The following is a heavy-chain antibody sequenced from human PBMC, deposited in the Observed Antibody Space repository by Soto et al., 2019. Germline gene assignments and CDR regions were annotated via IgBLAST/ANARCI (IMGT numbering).Heavy chain of an antibody. CDR2: IYYSGST. CDR3: AREGRYYDVSSGYYSGAGLDA. CDR1: VVSISSYY. D-gene: IGHD3-3*01. J-gene: IGHJ5*02. V-gene: IGHV4-59*01. Sequence: PSKTLSLTCTFSVVSISSYYWSWIRHPPGKGLEWIGYIYYSGSTNYNPSLKSRVTISVDTSKNQFSLKLSSVTAADTAVYYCAREGRYYDVSSGYYSGAGLDAGGQGTQVRVS.